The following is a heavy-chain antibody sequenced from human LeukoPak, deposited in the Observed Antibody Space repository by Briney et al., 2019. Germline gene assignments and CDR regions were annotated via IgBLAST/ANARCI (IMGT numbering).Heavy chain of an antibody. CDR1: GGSISSSSYY. V-gene: IGHV4-39*01. D-gene: IGHD3-9*01. J-gene: IGHJ4*02. CDR3: ARLIYDILTGYWAGPEGMVGCYFDY. CDR2: IYYSGST. Sequence: NPSETLSLTCTVSGGSISSSSYYWGWIRQPPGKGLEWIGSIYYSGSTYYNPSLKSRVTISVDTSKNQFSLKLSSVTAADTAVYYCARLIYDILTGYWAGPEGMVGCYFDYWGQGTLVTVSS.